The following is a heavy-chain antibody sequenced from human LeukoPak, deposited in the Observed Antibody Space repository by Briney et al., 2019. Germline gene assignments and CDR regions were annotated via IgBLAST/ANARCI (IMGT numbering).Heavy chain of an antibody. CDR2: INPNSGGT. D-gene: IGHD6-13*01. CDR3: AREGQQLVSGPHDY. J-gene: IGHJ4*02. Sequence: ASVKVSCKASGYTFNGYYMHWVRQAPGQGLEWMGWINPNSGGTNYAQKFQGRVTMTRDTSISTAYMELSRLRSDDTAVYYCAREGQQLVSGPHDYWGQGTLVTVSS. CDR1: GYTFNGYY. V-gene: IGHV1-2*02.